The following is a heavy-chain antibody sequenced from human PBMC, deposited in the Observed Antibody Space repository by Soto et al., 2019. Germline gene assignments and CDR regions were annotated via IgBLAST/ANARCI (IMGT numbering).Heavy chain of an antibody. CDR3: AREGVAARPTFDY. Sequence: PSETLSLTCTVSGGSISSGGYYWSWIRQHPGKGLEWIGYIYYSGSTYYNPSLKSRVTISVDTSKNQFSLKLSSVTAADTAVYYCAREGVAARPTFDYWGQGTLVTVSS. J-gene: IGHJ4*02. CDR2: IYYSGST. V-gene: IGHV4-31*03. D-gene: IGHD6-6*01. CDR1: GGSISSGGYY.